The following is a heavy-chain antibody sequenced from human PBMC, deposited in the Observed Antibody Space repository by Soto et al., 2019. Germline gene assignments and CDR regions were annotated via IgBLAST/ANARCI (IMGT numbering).Heavy chain of an antibody. CDR2: TYYRSKWYN. J-gene: IGHJ6*03. CDR3: ARNSYCSSTSCYRRYYYYMDV. Sequence: SQTLSLTCAISGDSVSSNSAAWNWIRQSPSRGLEWLGRTYYRSKWYNDYAVSVKSRITINPDTSKNQFSLQLNSVTPEDTAVYYCARNSYCSSTSCYRRYYYYMDVWGKGTTVTVS. CDR1: GDSVSSNSAA. D-gene: IGHD2-2*01. V-gene: IGHV6-1*01.